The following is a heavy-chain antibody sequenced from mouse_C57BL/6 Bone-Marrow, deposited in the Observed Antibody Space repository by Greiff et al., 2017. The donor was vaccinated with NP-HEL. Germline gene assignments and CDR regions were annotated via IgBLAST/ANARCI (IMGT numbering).Heavy chain of an antibody. V-gene: IGHV5-4*01. J-gene: IGHJ2*01. Sequence: EVKVVESGGGLVKPGGSLKLSCAASGFTFSSYAMSWVRQTPEKRLEWVATISDGGSYTYYPDNVKGRFTISRDNAKNNLYLQMSHLKSEDTAMYYCAREDYSKGDYWGQGTTLTVSS. CDR3: AREDYSKGDY. D-gene: IGHD2-5*01. CDR2: ISDGGSYT. CDR1: GFTFSSYA.